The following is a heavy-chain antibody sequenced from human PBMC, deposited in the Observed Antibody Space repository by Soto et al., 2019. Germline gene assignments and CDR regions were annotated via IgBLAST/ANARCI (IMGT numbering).Heavy chain of an antibody. Sequence: GGSLRLSCAASGFTFSSYGMHWVRQAPGKGLEWVAVIWYDGSNKYYADSVKGRFTISRDNSKNTLYLQMNSLRAEDTAVYYCARDYQTYYYDSSGSGPWGQGTLVTVSS. V-gene: IGHV3-33*01. CDR1: GFTFSSYG. CDR3: ARDYQTYYYDSSGSGP. D-gene: IGHD3-22*01. J-gene: IGHJ5*02. CDR2: IWYDGSNK.